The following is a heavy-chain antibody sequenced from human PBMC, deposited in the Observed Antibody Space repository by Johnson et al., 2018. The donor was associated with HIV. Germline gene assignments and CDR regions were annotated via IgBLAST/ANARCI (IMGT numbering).Heavy chain of an antibody. CDR3: TTGLTICRVFILEAFDI. J-gene: IGHJ3*02. Sequence: VQLVESGGGLVKPGGSLRLSCAASGFTFSNAWMSWVRQAPGKGLEWVGRIKSKTDGGTTDYAAPVKGRFTISRDDSKNTLYLQMNSLKTEDTAVYYCTTGLTICRVFILEAFDIWGQGTMVTVSS. CDR2: IKSKTDGGTT. D-gene: IGHD3-3*01. CDR1: GFTFSNAW. V-gene: IGHV3-15*01.